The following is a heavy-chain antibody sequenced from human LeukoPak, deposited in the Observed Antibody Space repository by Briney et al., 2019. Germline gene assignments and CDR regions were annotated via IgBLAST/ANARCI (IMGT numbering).Heavy chain of an antibody. V-gene: IGHV4-38-2*01. D-gene: IGHD1-1*01. CDR1: GYSIRSGYY. J-gene: IGHJ6*03. CDR2: IYHRGNT. Sequence: SEILSLTCVVSGYSIRSGYYWAWIRQSPGKGLEWIGSIYHRGNTLYNPSLKSRVTISVDTSKNHLSLELTSVTGADTAVYFCARAPSGIATTGNYYYYYYMDVWGKGTAVTVSS. CDR3: ARAPSGIATTGNYYYYYYMDV.